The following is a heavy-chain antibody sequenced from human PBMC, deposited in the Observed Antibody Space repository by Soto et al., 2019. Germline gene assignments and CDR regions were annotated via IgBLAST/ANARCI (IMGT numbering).Heavy chain of an antibody. Sequence: QITLKESGPTLVKPTQTLTLTCTFSGFSLSTSGVGVGWIRQPPGKALEWLALIYWDVDKRYSPSLKSRLTITKDTSKNQVVLTMTNMDPVDTATYYCAHSPIWAAAGYFDYWGQGTLVTVSS. CDR1: GFSLSTSGVG. J-gene: IGHJ4*02. CDR3: AHSPIWAAAGYFDY. V-gene: IGHV2-5*02. D-gene: IGHD6-13*01. CDR2: IYWDVDK.